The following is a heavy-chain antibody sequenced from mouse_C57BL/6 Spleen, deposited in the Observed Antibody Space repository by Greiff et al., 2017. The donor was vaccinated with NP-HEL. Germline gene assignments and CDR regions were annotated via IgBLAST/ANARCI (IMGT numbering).Heavy chain of an antibody. D-gene: IGHD1-1*01. V-gene: IGHV1-61*01. CDR3: ARGGYGSSYCFDY. CDR1: GYTFTSYW. CDR2: IYPSDSET. J-gene: IGHJ2*01. Sequence: VQLQQPGAELVRPGSSVKLSCKASGYTFTSYWMDWVKQRPGQGLEWIGNIYPSDSETHYNQKFKDKATLTVDKSSSTAYMQLSSLTSEDSAVYYCARGGYGSSYCFDYWGQGTTLTVSS.